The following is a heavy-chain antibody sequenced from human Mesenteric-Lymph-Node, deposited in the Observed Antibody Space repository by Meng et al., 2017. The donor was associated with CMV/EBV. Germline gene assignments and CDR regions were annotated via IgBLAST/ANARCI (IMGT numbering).Heavy chain of an antibody. Sequence: CKASGYTFTDYDINWVRQASGQGLEWVGWINPNSGNTGYAQKFQGRVTMTRDNSITTAYMDLSSLTSDDTAVYYCASGGYDWDAYDYWGQGTLVTVSS. CDR2: INPNSGNT. V-gene: IGHV1-8*01. CDR3: ASGGYDWDAYDY. J-gene: IGHJ4*02. D-gene: IGHD5-12*01. CDR1: GYTFTDYD.